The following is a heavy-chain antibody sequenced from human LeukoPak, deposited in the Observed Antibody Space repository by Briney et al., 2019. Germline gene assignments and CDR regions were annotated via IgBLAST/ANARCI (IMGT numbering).Heavy chain of an antibody. CDR2: INHSGST. CDR1: GGSFSGYY. V-gene: IGHV4-34*01. J-gene: IGHJ4*02. D-gene: IGHD3-3*01. Sequence: SETLSLTCAVYGGSFSGYYWSWIRQPPGKGLEWIGEINHSGSTNYNPSLKSRVTISVDTSKNQFSLKLSSVTAADTAVYYCARTIFGVVNFDYWGQGTLVTVSS. CDR3: ARTIFGVVNFDY.